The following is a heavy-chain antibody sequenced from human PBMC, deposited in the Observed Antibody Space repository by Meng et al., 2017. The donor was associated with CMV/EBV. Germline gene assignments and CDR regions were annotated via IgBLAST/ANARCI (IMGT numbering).Heavy chain of an antibody. CDR3: ARDNQTLYGHAFDI. J-gene: IGHJ3*02. CDR2: IYSGGST. D-gene: IGHD2-2*02. V-gene: IGHV3-53*01. CDR1: GFTVSSNY. Sequence: GESLKISCAASGFTVSSNYMSWVRQAPGKGLEWVSVIYSGGSTYYADSVKGRFTISRDNSKNTLYLQMNSLRAEDTAVYYCARDNQTLYGHAFDIWGQGTMVTVSS.